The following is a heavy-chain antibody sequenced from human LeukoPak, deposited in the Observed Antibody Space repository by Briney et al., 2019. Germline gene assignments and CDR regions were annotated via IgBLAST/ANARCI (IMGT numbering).Heavy chain of an antibody. CDR2: IYASGST. J-gene: IGHJ4*02. D-gene: IGHD2-2*02. V-gene: IGHV4-4*07. CDR1: GGSISSYY. Sequence: ETLSLTCTVSGGSISSYYWSWIRQPAGKGLEWIGRIYASGSTNYNPSLKSRVTMSVDTSKNQFFLKVSSVIVADTAVYYCARESSSYTYRSLDYWDQGTLVTVSS. CDR3: ARESSSYTYRSLDY.